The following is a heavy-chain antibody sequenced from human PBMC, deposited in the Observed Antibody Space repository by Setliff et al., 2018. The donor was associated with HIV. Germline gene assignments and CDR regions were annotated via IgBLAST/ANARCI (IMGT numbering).Heavy chain of an antibody. CDR2: IYSSGST. Sequence: KPSETLSLTCTVSGGSISSYYWNWIRQPPGRGLEWIGFIYSSGSTNYNPSLKSRVTMSVDTSRNQFSLKLSSVTAADTAVYYCARVTDDYSRYFYYMDVWGKGTTVTVSS. CDR3: ARVTDDYSRYFYYMDV. J-gene: IGHJ6*03. CDR1: GGSISSYY. V-gene: IGHV4-59*01. D-gene: IGHD4-4*01.